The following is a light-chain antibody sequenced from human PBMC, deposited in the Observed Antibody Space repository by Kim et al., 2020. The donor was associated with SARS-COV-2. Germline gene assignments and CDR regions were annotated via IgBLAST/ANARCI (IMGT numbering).Light chain of an antibody. V-gene: IGKV1-39*01. CDR2: AAS. CDR1: HSISSH. CDR3: QQSHTTPLLT. J-gene: IGKJ4*01. Sequence: DIQMTQSPSSLSASVGDRVTITCRTTHSISSHLNWYQQKPGRAPKLLISAASTLQGGVPSRFSGSGSETDFTLTISSLQPEDFATYYCQQSHTTPLLTFGGGTKVDIK.